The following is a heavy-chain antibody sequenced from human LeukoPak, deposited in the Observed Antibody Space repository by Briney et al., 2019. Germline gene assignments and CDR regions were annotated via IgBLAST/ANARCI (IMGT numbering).Heavy chain of an antibody. CDR2: IGISSGNT. V-gene: IGHV3-48*01. CDR1: GFRFSDYS. Sequence: GGSLRLSCAASGFRFSDYSMNWVRQAPGKGLEWISYIGISSGNTNYADSVKGRLTISGDKAKNSLYLQMNSLRVEDTAVYYCARDYKYAFDNWGQGTLVTVSS. CDR3: ARDYKYAFDN. J-gene: IGHJ4*02. D-gene: IGHD5-24*01.